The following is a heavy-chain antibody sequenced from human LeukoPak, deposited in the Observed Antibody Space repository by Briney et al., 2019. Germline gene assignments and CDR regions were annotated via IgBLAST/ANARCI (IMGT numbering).Heavy chain of an antibody. CDR1: GFTSSSYA. Sequence: GRSLRLSCAASGFTSSSYAVHWVRQAPGKGLEWVAVISYDGSNRYNADSVKGRFTISSDTSKNTLYLQMNSLRAEDTAVYYCARDSCRGGNCYLGFDYWGQGTLVTVSS. V-gene: IGHV3-30-3*01. J-gene: IGHJ4*02. D-gene: IGHD2-15*01. CDR2: ISYDGSNR. CDR3: ARDSCRGGNCYLGFDY.